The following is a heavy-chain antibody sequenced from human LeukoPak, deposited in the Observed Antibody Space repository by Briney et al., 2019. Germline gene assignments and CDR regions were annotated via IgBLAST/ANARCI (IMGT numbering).Heavy chain of an antibody. Sequence: SETLSLTCTVSGGSMSNSYWGWIRQPAEKGLEWIGRLRTTGSTNYNPSLKSRVTISVDTSKNQFSLKLSSVTAADTAVYYCARWEYQLQSSWFDPWGQGTLVTVSS. CDR3: ARWEYQLQSSWFDP. D-gene: IGHD2-2*01. J-gene: IGHJ5*02. CDR2: LRTTGST. CDR1: GGSMSNSY. V-gene: IGHV4-4*07.